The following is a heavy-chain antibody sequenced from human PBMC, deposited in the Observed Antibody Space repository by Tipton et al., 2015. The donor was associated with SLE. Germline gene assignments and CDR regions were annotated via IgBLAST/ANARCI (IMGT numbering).Heavy chain of an antibody. Sequence: TLSLTCTVSVVSLSSHYWSWIRQSPGKGLEWIGYIHYSGTTNYNPSLRGRVTVSVDTSKNPFSLHLSSVTAADTAIYYCAKKKAVPENWGQGTLVTVSS. D-gene: IGHD6-19*01. CDR2: IHYSGTT. J-gene: IGHJ4*02. CDR1: VVSLSSHY. CDR3: AKKKAVPEN. V-gene: IGHV4-59*11.